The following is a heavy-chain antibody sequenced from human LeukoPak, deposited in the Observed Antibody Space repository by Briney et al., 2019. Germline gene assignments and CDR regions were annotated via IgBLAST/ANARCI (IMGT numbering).Heavy chain of an antibody. V-gene: IGHV4-30-2*01. CDR1: GGSISSGGYS. D-gene: IGHD6-13*01. Sequence: SETLSLTCAMSGGSISSGGYSWSWIRQPPGKGLEWIGYISHSGSTYYNPSLKSRVTISVDRSKNQFSLELTSVTAADTAVYYCARYSSTWPYWYFDLWGRGSLVTVSS. J-gene: IGHJ2*01. CDR2: ISHSGST. CDR3: ARYSSTWPYWYFDL.